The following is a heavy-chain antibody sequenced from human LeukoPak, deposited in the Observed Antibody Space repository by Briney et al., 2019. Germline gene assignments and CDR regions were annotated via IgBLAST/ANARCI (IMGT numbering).Heavy chain of an antibody. CDR1: TGSISSYY. J-gene: IGHJ5*02. CDR2: IYSSGST. CDR3: ARGDIIRGDYNWFDP. Sequence: PSETLSLTCTVSTGSISSYYCSWIRQPAGKGLEYIGRIYSSGSTNYSPSLKSRVTMSVDTSKNQFSLKLTSVTAADTAVYYCARGDIIRGDYNWFDPWGQGILVTVSS. D-gene: IGHD3-10*01. V-gene: IGHV4-4*07.